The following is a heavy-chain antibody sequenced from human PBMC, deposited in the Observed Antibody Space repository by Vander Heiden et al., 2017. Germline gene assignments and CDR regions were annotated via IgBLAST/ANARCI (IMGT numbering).Heavy chain of an antibody. CDR2: IYSGGST. J-gene: IGHJ6*02. Sequence: EVQLVESGGGLIQPGGSLRLSCAASGFTVSSNYMSWVRQAPGKGLEWVSVIYSGGSTYYADSVKGRFTISRDNSKNTLYLQMNSLRAEDTAVYYCARDRWEQYYGMDVWGQGTTVTVSS. D-gene: IGHD1-26*01. V-gene: IGHV3-53*01. CDR3: ARDRWEQYYGMDV. CDR1: GFTVSSNY.